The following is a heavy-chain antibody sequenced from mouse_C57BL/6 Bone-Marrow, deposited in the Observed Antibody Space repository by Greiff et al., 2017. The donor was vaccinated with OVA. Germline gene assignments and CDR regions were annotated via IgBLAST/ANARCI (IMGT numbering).Heavy chain of an antibody. CDR1: GYAFTNYL. Sequence: QVQLQQSGAELVRPGTSVKVSCKASGYAFTNYLIEWVKQRPGQGLEWIGVINPGSGGTNYNEKFKGKATLTADKSSSTAYMQLSSLTSEDSAVYFCAIYDGYYYAMDYWGQGTSVTVSS. J-gene: IGHJ4*01. CDR2: INPGSGGT. CDR3: AIYDGYYYAMDY. D-gene: IGHD2-3*01. V-gene: IGHV1-54*01.